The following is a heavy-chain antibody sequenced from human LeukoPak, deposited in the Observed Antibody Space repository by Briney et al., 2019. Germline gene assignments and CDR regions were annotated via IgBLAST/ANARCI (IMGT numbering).Heavy chain of an antibody. CDR1: GGSISSGGYS. Sequence: PSETLSLTCAVSGGSISSGGYSWSWIRQPPGKGLEWIGEINHSGSTNYNPSLKSRVTISVDTSKNQFSLKLSSVTAADTAVYYCARTYSSGWRTYYYYGMDVWGQGTTVTVSS. CDR3: ARTYSSGWRTYYYYGMDV. D-gene: IGHD6-19*01. V-gene: IGHV4-34*01. CDR2: INHSGST. J-gene: IGHJ6*02.